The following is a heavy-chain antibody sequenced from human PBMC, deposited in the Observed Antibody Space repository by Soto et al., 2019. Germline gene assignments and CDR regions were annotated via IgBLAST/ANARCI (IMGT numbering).Heavy chain of an antibody. J-gene: IGHJ4*02. CDR2: IWYDGSNK. V-gene: IGHV3-33*01. CDR3: ARERAAYYDILTGYYNPYY. CDR1: GFTFSSYG. D-gene: IGHD3-9*01. Sequence: QVQLVESGGGVVQPGRSLRLSCAASGFTFSSYGMHWVRQAPGKGLEWVAVIWYDGSNKYYADSVKGRFTISRDNSKNTLYLQMNSLRAEDTAVYYCARERAAYYDILTGYYNPYYWGQGTPVTVSS.